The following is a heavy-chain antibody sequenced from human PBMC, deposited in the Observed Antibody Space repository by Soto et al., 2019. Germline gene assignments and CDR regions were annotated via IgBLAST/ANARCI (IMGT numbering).Heavy chain of an antibody. D-gene: IGHD2-21*02. CDR1: GFTFSNYA. J-gene: IGHJ4*02. CDR3: AMNCGGDCYTNFDY. V-gene: IGHV3-23*01. CDR2: ISGSGGTT. Sequence: EVQLLESGGGLVQPGGSLRLSCAASGFTFSNYAMSWVRQAPGRGLEWVSAISGSGGTTYYGDSVRGRFTVSRDNSRDTRYLQMNSLRADDTALYYCAMNCGGDCYTNFDYWGQGTLVTVSS.